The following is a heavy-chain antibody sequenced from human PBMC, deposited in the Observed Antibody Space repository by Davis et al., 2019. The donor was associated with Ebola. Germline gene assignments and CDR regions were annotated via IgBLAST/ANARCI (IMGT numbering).Heavy chain of an antibody. Sequence: GGSLRLSCAASGFIVSSNYMSWVRQAPGKGLEWVSVIYRDGRTYYADSVKGRFTISRDNSKNTLSLQMNSLRAEDTAVYYCAAFSYDSSGYYSPNWFDPWGQGTLVTVSS. CDR2: IYRDGRT. CDR1: GFIVSSNY. V-gene: IGHV3-53*01. CDR3: AAFSYDSSGYYSPNWFDP. J-gene: IGHJ5*02. D-gene: IGHD3-22*01.